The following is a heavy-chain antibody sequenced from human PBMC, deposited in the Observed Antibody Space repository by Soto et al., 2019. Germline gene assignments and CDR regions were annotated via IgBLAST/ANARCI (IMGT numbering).Heavy chain of an antibody. CDR2: FDPEDGET. J-gene: IGHJ6*02. D-gene: IGHD3-10*02. CDR3: ATLFGELSGYYDYGMDV. Sequence: ASVKVSCKVSGYTLTELSMHWVRQAPGKGLEWMGGFDPEDGETIYAQKFQGRVTMTEDTSTDTAYMELSSLRSEDTAVYYCATLFGELSGYYDYGMDVWGQGTMVPVSS. CDR1: GYTLTELS. V-gene: IGHV1-24*01.